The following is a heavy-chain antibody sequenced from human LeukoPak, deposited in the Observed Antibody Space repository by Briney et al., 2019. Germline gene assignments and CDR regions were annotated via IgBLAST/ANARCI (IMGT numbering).Heavy chain of an antibody. CDR2: IYYSGST. CDR3: ARKLGSKHFDY. Sequence: SETLSLTCTVSGGSISSSSYYWSWIRQPPGKGLEWIGYIYYSGSTNYNPSLKSRVTISVDTSKNQFSLKLSSVTAADTAVYYCARKLGSKHFDYWGQGTLVTVSS. J-gene: IGHJ4*02. V-gene: IGHV4-61*01. CDR1: GGSISSSSYY. D-gene: IGHD7-27*01.